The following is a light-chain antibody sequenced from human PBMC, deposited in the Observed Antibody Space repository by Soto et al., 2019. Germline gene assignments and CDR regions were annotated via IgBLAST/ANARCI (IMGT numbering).Light chain of an antibody. CDR2: DSS. J-gene: IGKJ1*01. CDR3: HQRRSWPRT. V-gene: IGKV3D-20*02. CDR1: QSVRSSY. Sequence: EIVLTQSPGTLSLSLGERATLSCRASQSVRSSYLAWYQQKPGQAPRLLIYDSSIRATGIPVRFSGSGSGTDFTLTVSSLQPEDFAVYYCHQRRSWPRTFGQGTKVDIK.